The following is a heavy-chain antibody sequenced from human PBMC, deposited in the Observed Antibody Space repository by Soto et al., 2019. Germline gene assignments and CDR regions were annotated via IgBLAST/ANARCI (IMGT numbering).Heavy chain of an antibody. CDR3: ARVEGSSTSSADY. J-gene: IGHJ4*02. CDR1: GFTFSSYG. CDR2: IWYDGSNK. V-gene: IGHV3-33*01. Sequence: QVQLVESGGGVVQPGRSLRLSCAASGFTFSSYGMHWVRQAPGKGLEWVAVIWYDGSNKYYADSVKGRFTISRDNSKNTLYLQMNSLSAEDTAVYYCARVEGSSTSSADYWGQGTLVNVSS. D-gene: IGHD2-2*01.